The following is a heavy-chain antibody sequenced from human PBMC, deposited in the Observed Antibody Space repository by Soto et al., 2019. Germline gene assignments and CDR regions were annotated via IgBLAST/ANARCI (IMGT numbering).Heavy chain of an antibody. CDR1: GGSFSGYY. D-gene: IGHD2-21*02. Sequence: SETLSLTCAVYGGSFSGYYWSWIRQPPGEGLEWIGEINHSGSTNYNPSLKSRVTISVGTSKNQFSLKLSSVTAADTAVYYCARGKRVYCGGDCYPRDYFDYWGQRTLITVSS. V-gene: IGHV4-34*01. CDR3: ARGKRVYCGGDCYPRDYFDY. CDR2: INHSGST. J-gene: IGHJ4*02.